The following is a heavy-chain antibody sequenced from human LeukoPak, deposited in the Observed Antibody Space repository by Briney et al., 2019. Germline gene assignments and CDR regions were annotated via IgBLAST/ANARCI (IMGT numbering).Heavy chain of an antibody. Sequence: ASVKVSCKASGYTFSNFYLHWVRQAPGQGLEWMGIITPNTGDTTYAPKFQDRLIMTRDRSTSTVYMELHSLRSEDTAVYYCARSRNYYRVYFDNWGQRTLVPVSS. J-gene: IGHJ4*02. CDR1: GYTFSNFY. CDR3: ARSRNYYRVYFDN. D-gene: IGHD3-10*01. CDR2: ITPNTGDT. V-gene: IGHV1-46*01.